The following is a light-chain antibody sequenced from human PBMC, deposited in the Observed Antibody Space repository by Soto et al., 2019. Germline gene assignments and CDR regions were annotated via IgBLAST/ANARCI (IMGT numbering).Light chain of an antibody. V-gene: IGLV1-47*01. Sequence: QTVVPLENSASGTPGQRVTLTCLGSGSKIENHHVFWYQQLPGTAPKLIVSRDNQRPSTVPDRISGSKSGTSGSLAISDLRSEGAADYYCAAWDDRLSLPVFGGGTKVTVL. CDR3: AAWDDRLSLPV. CDR2: RDN. CDR1: GSKIENHH. J-gene: IGLJ3*02.